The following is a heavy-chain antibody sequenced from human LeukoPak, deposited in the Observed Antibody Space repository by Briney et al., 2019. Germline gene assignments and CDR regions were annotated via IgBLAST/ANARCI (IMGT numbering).Heavy chain of an antibody. D-gene: IGHD6-13*01. CDR2: IIPIFGTA. J-gene: IGHJ6*03. CDR1: GGTFSSYA. V-gene: IGHV1-69*13. CDR3: ARVASSSWYRLGHYYYYYMDV. Sequence: GASVKVSCKASGGTFSSYAISWVRQAPGQGLEWMGGIIPIFGTANYAQKFQGRVTITADESTSTAYMELSSLRSEDTAVYYCARVASSSWYRLGHYYYYYMDVWGKGTTVTVSS.